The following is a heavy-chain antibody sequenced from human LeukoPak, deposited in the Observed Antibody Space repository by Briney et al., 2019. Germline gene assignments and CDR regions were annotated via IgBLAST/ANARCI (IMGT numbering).Heavy chain of an antibody. CDR2: INHSGST. J-gene: IGHJ4*02. CDR3: ARISGGADYYFDY. D-gene: IGHD1-26*01. V-gene: IGHV4-34*01. Sequence: SETLSLTCAVYGGSFSGYYWSWIRQPPGKGLEWIGEINHSGSTNYNPSLKSRVTISIDTSKNQFSLKLSSVTAADTAVYYCARISGGADYYFDYWGQGTLVTVPS. CDR1: GGSFSGYY.